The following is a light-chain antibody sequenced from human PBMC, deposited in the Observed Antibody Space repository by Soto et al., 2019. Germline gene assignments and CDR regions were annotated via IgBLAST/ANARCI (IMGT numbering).Light chain of an antibody. CDR1: QSVSSSY. V-gene: IGKV3-20*01. CDR3: QQYGSSPRGFT. J-gene: IGKJ3*01. Sequence: EIVLTQSPGTLSLSPGERVTLSCRASQSVSSSYLAWYQQKPGQAPRLLIYGASSRATGIPDRFSCSGSGTDFTLTISRLEPEDFAVYYCQQYGSSPRGFTFGPGTKVDIK. CDR2: GAS.